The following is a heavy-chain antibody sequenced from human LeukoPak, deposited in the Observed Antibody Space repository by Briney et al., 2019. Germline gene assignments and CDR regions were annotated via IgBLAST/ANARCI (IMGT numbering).Heavy chain of an antibody. CDR2: FHPEDGET. CDR3: AADRFCTSTTCFGNWFDP. CDR1: GYTLNELS. Sequence: ASVKVSCTVSGYTLNELSMHWVRQSPGKGLEWMGSFHPEDGETIYAQKFQGRVSMTEDTSTDTAYIELSSLKSEDTAVYYCAADRFCTSTTCFGNWFDPWGQGTLVTVSS. D-gene: IGHD2-2*01. V-gene: IGHV1-24*01. J-gene: IGHJ5*02.